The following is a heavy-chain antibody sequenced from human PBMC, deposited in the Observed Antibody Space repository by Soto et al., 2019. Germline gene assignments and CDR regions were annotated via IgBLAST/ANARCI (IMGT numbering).Heavy chain of an antibody. CDR3: AKEIASAGINY. CDR1: GFTFTTAW. J-gene: IGHJ4*02. CDR2: ISESGGST. V-gene: IGHV3-23*01. D-gene: IGHD6-13*01. Sequence: VGSLRLSCAASGFTFTTAWINWVRQAPGKGLQWVSGISESGGSTWYADSVKGRFAISRDNSKNRLYLQMDSLRAEDTAIYYCAKEIASAGINYWGQGTPVTVS.